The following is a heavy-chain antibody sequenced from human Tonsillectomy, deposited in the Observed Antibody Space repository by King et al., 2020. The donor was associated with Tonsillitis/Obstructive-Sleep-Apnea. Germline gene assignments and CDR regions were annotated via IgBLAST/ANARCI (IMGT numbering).Heavy chain of an antibody. CDR3: AYGPYSGSYGDFDY. CDR1: GGTFSSYA. CDR2: IIPILGIA. D-gene: IGHD1-26*01. J-gene: IGHJ4*02. V-gene: IGHV1-69*10. Sequence: QLVQSGAEVKKPGASVKVSCKASGGTFSSYAISWVRQAPGQGLEWMGGIIPILGIAKYAQKFQGRVTITADKSTSTAYMELSSLRSEDTAVCYCAYGPYSGSYGDFDYWGQRALCTVSS.